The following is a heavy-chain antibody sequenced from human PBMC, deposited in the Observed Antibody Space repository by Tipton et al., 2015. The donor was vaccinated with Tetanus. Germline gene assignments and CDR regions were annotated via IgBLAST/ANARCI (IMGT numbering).Heavy chain of an antibody. D-gene: IGHD5-12*01. V-gene: IGHV3-23*01. Sequence: SLRLSCAASGFTFSSYAMSWVRQAPGKGLEWVSAISGSGGSTYYADSVKGRFTISRDNAKNSLYLHMNSLRAEDTAVYYCARGGFVLATTQTYYYYGMDVWGQGTTVTVSS. CDR1: GFTFSSYA. CDR2: ISGSGGST. J-gene: IGHJ6*02. CDR3: ARGGFVLATTQTYYYYGMDV.